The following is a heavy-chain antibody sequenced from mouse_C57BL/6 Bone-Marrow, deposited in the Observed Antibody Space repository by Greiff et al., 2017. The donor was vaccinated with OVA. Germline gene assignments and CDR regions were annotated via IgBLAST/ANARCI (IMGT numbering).Heavy chain of an antibody. J-gene: IGHJ3*01. CDR1: GFTFSRYA. D-gene: IGHD1-1*01. CDR3: SRGYYCSTWFAY. CDR2: ISDGGSYT. Sequence: EVNVVESGGGLVKPGGSLKLSCAASGFTFSRYAMSWVRQTPEKRLEWVATISDGGSYTYYPDNVKGRFTISRDNAKNNLYLQLSHLKSEDTAMYYCSRGYYCSTWFAYWGQGTLVTVSA. V-gene: IGHV5-4*03.